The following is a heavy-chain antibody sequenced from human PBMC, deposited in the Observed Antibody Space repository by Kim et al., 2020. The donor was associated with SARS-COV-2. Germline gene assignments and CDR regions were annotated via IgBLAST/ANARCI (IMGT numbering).Heavy chain of an antibody. J-gene: IGHJ2*01. CDR1: GGSVSSGNYY. V-gene: IGHV4-61*01. CDR3: ARDRRCGSTTCYDRLWYFEL. Sequence: SETLSLTCTVSGGSVSSGNYYWSWIRQPPGKGLEWIGYIYYSGSTNYNPSLKSRVTISVDTSKNQFSLKLSSVTAADTAVYYCARDRRCGSTTCYDRLWYFELWGRGTLVTVSS. CDR2: IYYSGST. D-gene: IGHD2-2*01.